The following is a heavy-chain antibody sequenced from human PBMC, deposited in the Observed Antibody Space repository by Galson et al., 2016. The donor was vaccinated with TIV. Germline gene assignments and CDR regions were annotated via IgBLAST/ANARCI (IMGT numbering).Heavy chain of an antibody. J-gene: IGHJ4*02. V-gene: IGHV3-21*01. CDR3: ARDYDFWSGHSWGY. CDR1: GFTFSSYG. CDR2: ISRSSNFL. Sequence: SLRLSCAASGFTFSSYGMSWVRQAPGRGLEWVSSISRSSNFLFYGDSVKGRFTISRDDAENSLYLHMNSLRADDTAVYYCARDYDFWSGHSWGYWGQGTLVTVSS. D-gene: IGHD3-3*01.